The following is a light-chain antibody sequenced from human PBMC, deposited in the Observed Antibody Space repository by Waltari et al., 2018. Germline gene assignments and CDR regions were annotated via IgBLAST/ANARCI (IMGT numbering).Light chain of an antibody. Sequence: QSALTQPASVSGSPGQSITISCTGTSSDVGGYNFVSCDQQYPDKAPILMIFDVSNRPAGVSSRFSGSKSGNPASLTISGLQAEDEADYYCSSYTSSTTLYVFGTGTKVTVL. CDR2: DVS. J-gene: IGLJ1*01. CDR3: SSYTSSTTLYV. V-gene: IGLV2-14*03. CDR1: SSDVGGYNF.